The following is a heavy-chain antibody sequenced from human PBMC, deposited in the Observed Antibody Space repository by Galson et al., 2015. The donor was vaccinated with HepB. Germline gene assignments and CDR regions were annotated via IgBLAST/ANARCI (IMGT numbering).Heavy chain of an antibody. V-gene: IGHV3-33*01. CDR2: IWYDGSNK. D-gene: IGHD4-17*01. CDR3: ATSSYGDYAMGDWYFDL. CDR1: GFTFSSYG. Sequence: SLRLSCAASGFTFSSYGMHWVRQAPGKGLEWVAVIWYDGSNKYYADSVKGRFTISRDNSKNTLYLQMNSLRAEDTAVYYCATSSYGDYAMGDWYFDLWGRGTLVTVSS. J-gene: IGHJ2*01.